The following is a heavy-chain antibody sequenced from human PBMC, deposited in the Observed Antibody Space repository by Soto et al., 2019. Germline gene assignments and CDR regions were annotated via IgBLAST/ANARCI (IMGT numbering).Heavy chain of an antibody. CDR2: IDYNGVT. CDR1: GGSIYRSGYY. Sequence: NPSETLSLTCTVSGGSIYRSGYYWGWIRQPPGRGREWIGNIDYNGVTYSDPSLKSRVTISRDTSKNQFSLKLTSVTAADTALYYCGKVLVGATGHTDSDSWGPGTLVTVSS. D-gene: IGHD2-15*01. J-gene: IGHJ4*02. V-gene: IGHV4-39*01. CDR3: GKVLVGATGHTDSDS.